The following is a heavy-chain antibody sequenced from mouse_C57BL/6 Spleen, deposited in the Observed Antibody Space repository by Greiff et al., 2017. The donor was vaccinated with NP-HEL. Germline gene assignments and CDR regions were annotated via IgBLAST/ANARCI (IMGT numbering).Heavy chain of an antibody. J-gene: IGHJ1*03. D-gene: IGHD1-1*01. CDR3: ARRTVVAPYWYFDV. V-gene: IGHV1-52*01. CDR2: IDPSDSET. CDR1: GYTFTSYW. Sequence: QVQLQQPGAELVRPGSSVKLSCKASGYTFTSYWMHWVKQRPIQGLEWIGNIDPSDSETHYNQKFKDKATLTVDKSSSTAYMQLSSLTSEDSAVYYCARRTVVAPYWYFDVWGTGTTVTVSS.